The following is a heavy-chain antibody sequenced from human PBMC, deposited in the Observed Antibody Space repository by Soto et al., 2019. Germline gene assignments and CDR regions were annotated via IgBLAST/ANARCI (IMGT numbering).Heavy chain of an antibody. V-gene: IGHV4-30-4*01. J-gene: IGHJ4*02. D-gene: IGHD5-12*01. CDR1: GGSISSGDYY. Sequence: QVQLQESGPGLVKPSQTLSLTCTVSGGSISSGDYYWSWIRQPPGKGLEWIGYIYYSGSTYYNPSLKSRVTISVDTSKNQVSVKLSSVTAADTAVYYCARGPRGVARAPDFYWGQGTLVTVSS. CDR2: IYYSGST. CDR3: ARGPRGVARAPDFY.